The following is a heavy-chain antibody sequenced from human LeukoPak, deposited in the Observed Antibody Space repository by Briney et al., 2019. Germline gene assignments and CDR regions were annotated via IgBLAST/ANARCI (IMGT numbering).Heavy chain of an antibody. V-gene: IGHV4-4*07. D-gene: IGHD2-2*01. CDR1: GYSISTYY. Sequence: SETLSLTYTVSGYSISTYYWSWLRQPPGRGLEWIAGIYTSGSTNYNASLESRVITTADTTTNQSSLKLSSVTAADTAVYYCARLSCSSASCYSFDYWGQGTLVTVSS. CDR3: ARLSCSSASCYSFDY. CDR2: IYTSGST. J-gene: IGHJ4*02.